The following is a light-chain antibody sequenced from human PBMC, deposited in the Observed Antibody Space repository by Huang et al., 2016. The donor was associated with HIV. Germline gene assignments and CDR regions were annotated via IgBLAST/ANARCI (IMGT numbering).Light chain of an antibody. J-gene: IGKJ2*01. CDR2: DAS. CDR3: QQYNSYPYT. CDR1: PSISNW. V-gene: IGKV1-5*01. Sequence: DIQMTQSPSTLSGSVGDRVTITCRASPSISNWLAWYKQKPGKAPKLLIYDASSLESGVPSTFSGSGSGTEFTLTISSLQPDDIATYYCQQYNSYPYTFGQGTKLEIK.